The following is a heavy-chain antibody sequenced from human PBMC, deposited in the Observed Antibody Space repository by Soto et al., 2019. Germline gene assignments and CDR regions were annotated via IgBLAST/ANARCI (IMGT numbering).Heavy chain of an antibody. D-gene: IGHD2-2*01. Sequence: RGDSLKISCKCSGDSFTSYWIGWVRQMPGKGLEWMGIIYPGDSDTRYSPSFQGQVTISADKSISTAYLQWSSLKASDTAMYYCARHVEYCSSTSCYENYYYMDVWGKGTTVTVSS. J-gene: IGHJ6*03. V-gene: IGHV5-51*01. CDR3: ARHVEYCSSTSCYENYYYMDV. CDR1: GDSFTSYW. CDR2: IYPGDSDT.